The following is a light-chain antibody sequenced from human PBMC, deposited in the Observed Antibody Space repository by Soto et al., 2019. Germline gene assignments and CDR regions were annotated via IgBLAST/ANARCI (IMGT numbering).Light chain of an antibody. CDR3: QKYDSAPCT. CDR1: QGISNY. CDR2: AAS. Sequence: DIEMTQSPSSLSASVGDRVTITCRASQGISNYLAWYQQRPGKVPKLLIYAASTLQSGVPSRFSGSGSGTDFTLTISSLQPEDVATYYCQKYDSAPCTFGQGTEVEIK. V-gene: IGKV1-27*01. J-gene: IGKJ1*01.